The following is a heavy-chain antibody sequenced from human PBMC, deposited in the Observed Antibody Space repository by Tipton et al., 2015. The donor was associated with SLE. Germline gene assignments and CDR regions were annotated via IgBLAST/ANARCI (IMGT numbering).Heavy chain of an antibody. J-gene: IGHJ5*02. Sequence: TLSLTCTVSGGSMSGYYWSWVRQPPGKGLEWVGYSYYSGGTSYNPSLRSRVTISMDTSKNQLSLKLSSVTAADTAVYYCARGGRGDGGNPFDPWGQGTLVTVSS. CDR1: GGSMSGYY. V-gene: IGHV4-59*12. D-gene: IGHD4-23*01. CDR3: ARGGRGDGGNPFDP. CDR2: SYYSGGT.